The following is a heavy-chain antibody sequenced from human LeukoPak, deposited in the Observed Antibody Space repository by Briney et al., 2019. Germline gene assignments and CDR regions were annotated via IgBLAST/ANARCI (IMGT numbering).Heavy chain of an antibody. J-gene: IGHJ4*02. CDR1: GFTFSSYA. V-gene: IGHV3-23*01. CDR3: AKRSPSGTFYFDY. CDR2: IGFRVGDI. Sequence: PGGSLILSCAASGFTFSSYALSWVRQSPGEGLEWVSSIGFRVGDILYAASVKGRFIIPRDNSKNTLYLYMNSLRADDTAVYLCAKRSPSGTFYFDYWGQGTQVIVSS. D-gene: IGHD1-26*01.